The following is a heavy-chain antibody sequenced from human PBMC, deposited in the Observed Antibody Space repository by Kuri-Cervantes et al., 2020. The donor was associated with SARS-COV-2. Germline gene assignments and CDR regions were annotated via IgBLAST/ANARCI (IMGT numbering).Heavy chain of an antibody. D-gene: IGHD5-18*01. V-gene: IGHV3-21*01. CDR1: GFTFSSYS. CDR2: ISISSSYI. Sequence: GESLKISCAASGFTFSSYSMNWVRQAPGKGLEWVSSISISSSYIYYADSVKGRFTISRDNAKNSLYLQMNSLRAEDTAVYYCARAEDTAMGGFDYWGQGTLVTVSS. CDR3: ARAEDTAMGGFDY. J-gene: IGHJ4*02.